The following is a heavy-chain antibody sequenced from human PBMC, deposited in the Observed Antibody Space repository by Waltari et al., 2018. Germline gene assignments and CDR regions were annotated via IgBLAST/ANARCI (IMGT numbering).Heavy chain of an antibody. CDR1: GYTFTSYG. V-gene: IGHV1-18*01. CDR2: ISAYDGNT. CDR3: ARAPGYCSVGSCYYYYYGMDV. J-gene: IGHJ6*02. D-gene: IGHD2-15*01. Sequence: QVQLVQSGAEVKKPGASVKVSCKASGYTFTSYGISWVRQALGQGLEWMGWISAYDGNTKQARKFQGRVTMTTDTSPTTAYMGRRSLRSDDTAVYYCARAPGYCSVGSCYYYYYGMDVWGQGTTVTVSS.